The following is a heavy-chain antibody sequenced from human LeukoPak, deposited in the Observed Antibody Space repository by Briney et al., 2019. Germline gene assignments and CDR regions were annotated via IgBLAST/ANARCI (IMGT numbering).Heavy chain of an antibody. Sequence: KPGGALRLSCAASGFTFSSYSMNWVRQAPGKGLEWVSSITSCSSYIYYADSVKGRFTISRDNAKNSLYLQMNSLRAEDTAVYYCARGGSPTCGIDYWGQGTLVTVSS. V-gene: IGHV3-21*01. CDR3: ARGGSPTCGIDY. CDR2: ITSCSSYI. D-gene: IGHD3-16*01. J-gene: IGHJ4*02. CDR1: GFTFSSYS.